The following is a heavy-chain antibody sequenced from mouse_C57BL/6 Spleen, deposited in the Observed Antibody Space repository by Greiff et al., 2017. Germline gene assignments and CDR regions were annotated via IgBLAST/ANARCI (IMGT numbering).Heavy chain of an antibody. D-gene: IGHD2-2*01. V-gene: IGHV1-80*01. J-gene: IGHJ2*01. CDR2: IYTGDGDT. CDR1: GYAFSSYW. CDR3: ERGWLGDY. Sequence: QVQLQQSGAELVKPGASVSISCKASGYAFSSYWMNWVKQRPGKGLEWIGQIYTGDGDTNYNGKFKGTVTLTADKASSKTYMQHSSLTSEDSSVYICERGWLGDYWGKGTTLTVSS.